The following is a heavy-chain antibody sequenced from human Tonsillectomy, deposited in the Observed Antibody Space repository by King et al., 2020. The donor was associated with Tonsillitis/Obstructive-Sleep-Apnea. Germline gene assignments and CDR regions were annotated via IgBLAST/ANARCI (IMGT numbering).Heavy chain of an antibody. CDR2: INHSGST. CDR1: GGSFSVYY. J-gene: IGHJ3*02. D-gene: IGHD3-16*01. CDR3: ARYVSVEAFEI. Sequence: VQLQQWGAGLLKPSETLSLTCAVYGGSFSVYYWSWIRQPPGKGLEWIGEINHSGSTNYNPSLKSRVTISVDTSKNQFSLKLSSVTAADTAVYYCARYVSVEAFEIWGQGTMVTVSS. V-gene: IGHV4-34*01.